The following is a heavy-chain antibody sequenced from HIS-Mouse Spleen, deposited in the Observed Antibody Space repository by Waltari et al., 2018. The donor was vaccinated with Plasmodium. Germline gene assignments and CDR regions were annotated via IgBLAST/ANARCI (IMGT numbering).Heavy chain of an antibody. CDR1: GFTFSSYG. D-gene: IGHD4-17*01. J-gene: IGHJ4*02. CDR3: AKDNYGDYVDY. CDR2: ISYDGSNK. V-gene: IGHV3-30*18. Sequence: QVQLVESGGGVVQPGRSLRLSCAASGFTFSSYGMHWVRQAPGKGLEWVAVISYDGSNKYYADSVKGRFTISRDNSKNTLYLQMNSLRAEDTAVYYCAKDNYGDYVDYWGQGTLVTVSS.